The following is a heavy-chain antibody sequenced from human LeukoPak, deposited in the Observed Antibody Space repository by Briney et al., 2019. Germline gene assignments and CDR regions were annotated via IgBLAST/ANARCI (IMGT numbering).Heavy chain of an antibody. V-gene: IGHV1-2*02. J-gene: IGHJ6*03. Sequence: ASVKVSCKASGYTFTGYYMHWVRQAPGQGLAWMGWINPNSGGTNYAQKFQGRVTMTRDTSISTAYMELSRLRSDDTAVYYCARKVPSPISWRNYYMDVWGKGTTVTVSS. D-gene: IGHD2-15*01. CDR2: INPNSGGT. CDR3: ARKVPSPISWRNYYMDV. CDR1: GYTFTGYY.